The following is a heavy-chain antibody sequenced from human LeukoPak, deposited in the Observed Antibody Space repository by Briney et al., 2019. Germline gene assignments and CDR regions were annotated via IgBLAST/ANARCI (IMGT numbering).Heavy chain of an antibody. D-gene: IGHD6-19*01. J-gene: IGHJ6*02. CDR2: IYHSGST. CDR3: ARGQWLVPDYYYYGMDV. V-gene: IGHV4-30-2*02. Sequence: KTSQTLSLTWAVAGGSISSGVYSWSWIRQPPGKGLEWIGYIYHSGSTYYNPSLKSRVTISIDRSKNQFSLKLSSVTAADTAVYYCARGQWLVPDYYYYGMDVWGQGTTVTVSS. CDR1: GGSISSGVYS.